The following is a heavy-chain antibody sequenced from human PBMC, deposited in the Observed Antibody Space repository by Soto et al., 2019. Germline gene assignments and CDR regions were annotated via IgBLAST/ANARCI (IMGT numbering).Heavy chain of an antibody. Sequence: GGSLRLSWAASGFTFITSGWYWVRQAPGKGLEWVSSISSRSYTYYADSVKGRFTISRDNAKNSLYLQMNSLRAEDTAVYYCARAIGYAFDIWGQGTMVTVSS. CDR1: GFTFITSG. CDR3: ARAIGYAFDI. D-gene: IGHD1-26*01. J-gene: IGHJ3*02. V-gene: IGHV3-21*01. CDR2: ISSRSYT.